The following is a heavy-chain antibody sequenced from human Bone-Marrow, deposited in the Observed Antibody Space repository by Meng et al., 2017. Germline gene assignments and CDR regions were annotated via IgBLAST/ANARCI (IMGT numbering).Heavy chain of an antibody. D-gene: IGHD3-10*01. V-gene: IGHV4-38-2*02. Sequence: GSLRLSCAVSGYSISSGYYWGWIRQPPGKGLEWIGSIYHSGSTYYNPSLKSRVTISVDTSKNQFSLKLSSVTAADTAVYYCARDGHVLLWFGELPNPFFDYWGQGTLVTVSS. CDR2: IYHSGST. J-gene: IGHJ4*02. CDR1: GYSISSGYY. CDR3: ARDGHVLLWFGELPNPFFDY.